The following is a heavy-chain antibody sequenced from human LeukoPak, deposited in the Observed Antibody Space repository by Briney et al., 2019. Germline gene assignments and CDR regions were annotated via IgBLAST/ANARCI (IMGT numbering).Heavy chain of an antibody. V-gene: IGHV1-3*01. CDR1: GYTFTSYA. D-gene: IGHD4-17*01. CDR2: INAGNGNT. CDR3: ARDRLSDYGDYGWFDP. J-gene: IGHJ5*02. Sequence: ASVKVSCKASGYTFTSYAMHWVRQAPGQRLEWMGWINAGNGNTKYSQKFQGRVTITRDTSASTAYMELSSLRSEDTAVYYCARDRLSDYGDYGWFDPWGQGTLVTVSS.